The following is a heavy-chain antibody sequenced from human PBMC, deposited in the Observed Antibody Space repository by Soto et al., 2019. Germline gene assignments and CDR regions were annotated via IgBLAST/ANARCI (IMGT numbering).Heavy chain of an antibody. D-gene: IGHD6-13*01. Sequence: QLQLQESGPGLVKPSETLSLTCTVSGGSISSSSYYWGWIRQPPGKGLEWIGSIYYSGSTYYNPSLKSRVTISVDTSKNQFSLKLSSVTAADTAVYYCARYTQMGAAAGSFYNWFDPWGQGTLVTVSS. V-gene: IGHV4-39*01. J-gene: IGHJ5*02. CDR1: GGSISSSSYY. CDR2: IYYSGST. CDR3: ARYTQMGAAAGSFYNWFDP.